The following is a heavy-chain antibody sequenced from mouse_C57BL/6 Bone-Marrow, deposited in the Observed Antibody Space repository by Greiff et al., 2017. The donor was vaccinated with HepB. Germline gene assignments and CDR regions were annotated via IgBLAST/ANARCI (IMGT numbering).Heavy chain of an antibody. V-gene: IGHV1-72*01. D-gene: IGHD1-2*01. CDR3: ARRGGTTADWYFDV. Sequence: VKLQQPGAELVKPGASVKLSCKASGYTFTSYWMHWVKQRPGRGLEWIGRIDPNSGGTKYNEKFKSKATLTVDKPSSTAYMQLSSLTSEDSAVYYCARRGGTTADWYFDVWGTGTTVTVSS. J-gene: IGHJ1*03. CDR2: IDPNSGGT. CDR1: GYTFTSYW.